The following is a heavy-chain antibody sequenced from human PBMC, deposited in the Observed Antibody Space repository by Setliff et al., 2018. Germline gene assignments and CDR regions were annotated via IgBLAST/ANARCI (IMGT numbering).Heavy chain of an antibody. CDR2: IDISSTTI. Sequence: GSLRLSCAASGFTFSSYSMKWVRQAPGKGLEWISYIDISSTTIYYADSVKGRFTISRDNSKNTLYLQVNTLRPEGTAVYYCVKWDSKYVSGSHYMDVWGKGTTVTVSS. V-gene: IGHV3-48*01. CDR3: VKWDSKYVSGSHYMDV. D-gene: IGHD3-16*01. J-gene: IGHJ6*03. CDR1: GFTFSSYS.